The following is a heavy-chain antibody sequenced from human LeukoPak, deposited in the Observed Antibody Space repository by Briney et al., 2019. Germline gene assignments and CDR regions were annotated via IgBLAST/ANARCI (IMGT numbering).Heavy chain of an antibody. J-gene: IGHJ4*02. D-gene: IGHD5/OR15-5a*01. V-gene: IGHV3-33*03. CDR3: AKDVSGSIDS. CDR1: GFTFSSYG. Sequence: PGGSLRLSCAASGFTFSSYGMHWVRQAPGKGLEWVAVIWYDGSNKYYADPVKGRVTISRDNSKNSLYLQMNSLRTEDTAFYYCAKDVSGSIDSWGQGTLVTVSS. CDR2: IWYDGSNK.